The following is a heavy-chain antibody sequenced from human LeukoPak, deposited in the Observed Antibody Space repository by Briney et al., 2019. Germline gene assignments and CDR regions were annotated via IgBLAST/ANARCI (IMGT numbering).Heavy chain of an antibody. V-gene: IGHV3-66*01. D-gene: IGHD6-13*01. Sequence: GGSLRLSCAASGFTVSINYMSWVRQAPGKGLEWVSVIYSGGSTYHADSVKGRFTISRDNSKNTVYLQMNSLRAEDTAVYYCARGPDSSNWYEPVDYWGQGTLVTVSS. J-gene: IGHJ4*02. CDR1: GFTVSINY. CDR3: ARGPDSSNWYEPVDY. CDR2: IYSGGST.